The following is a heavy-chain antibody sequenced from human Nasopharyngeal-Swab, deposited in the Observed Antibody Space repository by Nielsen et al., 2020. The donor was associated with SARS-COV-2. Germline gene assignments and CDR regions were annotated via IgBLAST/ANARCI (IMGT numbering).Heavy chain of an antibody. J-gene: IGHJ4*02. CDR3: ERHGGWEVTYYFDH. D-gene: IGHD2-15*01. CDR2: IYYSGNT. CDR1: GELVSSCSFY. Sequence: SETLSLTCSVSGELVSSCSFYWIWIRQSPGKGLEWFGSIYYSGNTYYNPSLEGRITVSVDTTKNQFSLNLMSVTAADTAVYYCERHGGWEVTYYFDHWGQGTLVTVSS. V-gene: IGHV4-39*01.